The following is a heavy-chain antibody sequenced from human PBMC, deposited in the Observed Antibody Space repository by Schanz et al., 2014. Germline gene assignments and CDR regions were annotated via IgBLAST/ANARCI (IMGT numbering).Heavy chain of an antibody. CDR2: IFYTGYT. V-gene: IGHV4-39*01. Sequence: QLQLQESGPGLVKPSETLSLTCTVSGGSISSSSYYWGWIRQPPGKGLEWIGHIFYTGYTYNNPSLGSRVPMSVYTSKNQFSLKLAFVTAADTAVYYCARCLRNYDIMTGYNLSFDYWGLGTLVTVSS. CDR3: ARCLRNYDIMTGYNLSFDY. D-gene: IGHD3-9*01. CDR1: GGSISSSSYY. J-gene: IGHJ4*02.